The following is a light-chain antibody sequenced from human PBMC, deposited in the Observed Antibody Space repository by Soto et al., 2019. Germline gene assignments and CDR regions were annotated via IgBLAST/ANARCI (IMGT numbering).Light chain of an antibody. CDR3: QSYDSSLSGV. CDR1: NSNIGAGYD. J-gene: IGLJ7*01. Sequence: QSVLTQPPSVSGAPGQRVTISCTGSNSNIGAGYDVHWYQQLPGTAPKLLIYGNSNRPSGVPDRFSGSKSGTSASLAITGLQAEDEADYYCQSYDSSLSGVFGGGTQLTVL. CDR2: GNS. V-gene: IGLV1-40*01.